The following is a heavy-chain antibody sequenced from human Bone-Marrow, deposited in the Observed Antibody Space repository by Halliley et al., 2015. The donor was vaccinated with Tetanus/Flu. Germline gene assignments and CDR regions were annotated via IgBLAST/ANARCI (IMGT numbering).Heavy chain of an antibody. J-gene: IGHJ4*02. CDR2: ISYSGDST. D-gene: IGHD6-19*01. CDR3: AKVKSTIAMAGTDY. V-gene: IGHV3-23*01. Sequence: VSAISYSGDSTYYADPVKGRFTISRDNSKNTVFLQMNNLRTEDTALYYCAKVKSTIAMAGTDYWGQGTLVTVSS.